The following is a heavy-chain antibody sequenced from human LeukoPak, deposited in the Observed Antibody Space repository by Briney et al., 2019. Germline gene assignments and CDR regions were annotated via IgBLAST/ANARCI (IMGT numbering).Heavy chain of an antibody. CDR2: ISSSGSTI. Sequence: GGSLRLSCAASGFTFSSYEMNWVRQAPGKGLEWVSYISSSGSTIYYADSVKGRFTISRDNAKNSLYLQMNSLRAEDTAVYYCARDRTAMYYDSSPFDYWGQGTLVTVSS. D-gene: IGHD3-22*01. V-gene: IGHV3-48*03. CDR3: ARDRTAMYYDSSPFDY. CDR1: GFTFSSYE. J-gene: IGHJ4*02.